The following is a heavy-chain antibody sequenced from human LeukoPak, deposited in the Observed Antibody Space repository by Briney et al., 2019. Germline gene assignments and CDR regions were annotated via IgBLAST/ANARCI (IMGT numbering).Heavy chain of an antibody. CDR1: GGSISSYY. J-gene: IGHJ4*02. V-gene: IGHV4-59*08. D-gene: IGHD3-10*01. CDR3: ARAYYYGSGSYGFDY. Sequence: PSETLSLTCTVSGGSISSYYWNWIRQPPGKGLEWIGYIYYSGSINYNPSLKSRVTISVDTSKNQFSLKLSSVTAADTAVYYCARAYYYGSGSYGFDYWGQGTLVTVSS. CDR2: IYYSGSI.